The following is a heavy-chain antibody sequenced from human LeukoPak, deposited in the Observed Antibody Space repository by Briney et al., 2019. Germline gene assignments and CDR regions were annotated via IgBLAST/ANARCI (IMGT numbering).Heavy chain of an antibody. J-gene: IGHJ4*02. CDR1: GGSISSSSYY. V-gene: IGHV4-61*02. CDR2: IYTSGST. CDR3: ARLADILTGYTN. D-gene: IGHD3-9*01. Sequence: SETLSLTCTVSGGSISSSSYYWSWIRQPAGKGLEWIGRIYTSGSTNYNPSLKSRVTISVDTSKNQFSLKLSSVTAADTAVYCCARLADILTGYTNWGQGTLVTVSS.